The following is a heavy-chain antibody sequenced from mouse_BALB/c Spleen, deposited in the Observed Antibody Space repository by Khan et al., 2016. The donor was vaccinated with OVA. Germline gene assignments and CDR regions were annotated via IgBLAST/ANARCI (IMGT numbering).Heavy chain of an antibody. CDR1: GYSFTVYY. D-gene: IGHD2-12*01. V-gene: IGHV1-26*01. CDR3: ARGYEFFPY. J-gene: IGHJ3*01. CDR2: VNPNNGVT. Sequence: EVQLQESGPDLVKPGASVKISCKASGYSFTVYYMTWVKQSHGKSPEWIGRVNPNNGVTNYNQNFKGKAILTVDKSSNTAYMELRSLTSEDSAVFYCARGYEFFPYWGQGTLVTVSA.